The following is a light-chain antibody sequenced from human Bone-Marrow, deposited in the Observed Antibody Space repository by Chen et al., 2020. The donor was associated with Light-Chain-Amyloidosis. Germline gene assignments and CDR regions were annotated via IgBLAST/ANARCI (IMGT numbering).Light chain of an antibody. CDR2: RDT. CDR3: QSADSSGTYEVI. V-gene: IGLV3-25*03. Sequence: SYELTQPPSVSVSPGQTARITCSGDDLPTKYAYWYQQKPGQAPVLVIHRDTERPSGISERVAGSSSGTTATSTISGVQAEDEADYHCQSADSSGTYEVIFGGGTKLTVL. J-gene: IGLJ2*01. CDR1: DLPTKY.